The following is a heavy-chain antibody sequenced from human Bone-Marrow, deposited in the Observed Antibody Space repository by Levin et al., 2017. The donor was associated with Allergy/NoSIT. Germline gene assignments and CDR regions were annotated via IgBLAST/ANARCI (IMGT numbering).Heavy chain of an antibody. D-gene: IGHD5-24*01. Sequence: GGSLRLSCAASGFTFSSYGMHWVRQAPGKGLEWVAVISYDGSNKYYADSVKGRFTISRDNSKNTLYLQMNSLRAEDTAVYYCAKGRMATIQGLSFEPGPLDYWGQGTLVTVSS. CDR2: ISYDGSNK. J-gene: IGHJ4*02. CDR3: AKGRMATIQGLSFEPGPLDY. CDR1: GFTFSSYG. V-gene: IGHV3-30*18.